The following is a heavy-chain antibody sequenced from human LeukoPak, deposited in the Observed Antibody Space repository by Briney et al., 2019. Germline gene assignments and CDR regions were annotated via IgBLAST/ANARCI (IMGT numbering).Heavy chain of an antibody. CDR3: ARSMAARPNDY. V-gene: IGHV1-2*02. CDR2: INPNSGGT. Sequence: ASVKVSCKASGYTFNSYAITWVRQAPGQGLEWMGWINPNSGGTNYAQKFQGRVTMTRDTSISTAYMELSRLRSDDTAVYYCARSMAARPNDYWGQGTLVTVSS. CDR1: GYTFNSYA. J-gene: IGHJ4*02. D-gene: IGHD6-6*01.